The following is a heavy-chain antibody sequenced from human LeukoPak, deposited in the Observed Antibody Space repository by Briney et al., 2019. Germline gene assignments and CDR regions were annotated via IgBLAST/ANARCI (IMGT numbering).Heavy chain of an antibody. CDR1: GGTFSSYA. CDR3: AREDFGGYYGSGSFPHYYYYGMDV. CDR2: IIPIFGTA. D-gene: IGHD3-10*01. Sequence: ASVKVSCKASGGTFSSYAISWVRQAPGQGLEWMGGIIPIFGTANYAQKFQGRVTITADESTSTAYMELSSLRSEDTAVYYCAREDFGGYYGSGSFPHYYYYGMDVWGQGTTVTVSS. V-gene: IGHV1-69*13. J-gene: IGHJ6*02.